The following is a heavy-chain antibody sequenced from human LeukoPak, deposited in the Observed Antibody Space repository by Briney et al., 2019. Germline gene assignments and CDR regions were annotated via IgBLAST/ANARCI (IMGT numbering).Heavy chain of an antibody. Sequence: GGSLRLSCAATGFTLIIYSMTWVRQAPGKGLEWVSAIRASDSNTFYADSVKGRFTISRDSSKNTLYLQMNDLRDEDTAVYYCAKFTTGWFEDFWGQGTLVT. CDR3: AKFTTGWFEDF. J-gene: IGHJ4*02. D-gene: IGHD2-8*01. CDR2: IRASDSNT. CDR1: GFTLIIYS. V-gene: IGHV3-23*01.